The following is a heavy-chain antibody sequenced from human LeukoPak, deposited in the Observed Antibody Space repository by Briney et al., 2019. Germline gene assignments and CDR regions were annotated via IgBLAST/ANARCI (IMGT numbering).Heavy chain of an antibody. CDR2: IHHSGRT. CDR3: ARGWGYSGYDFRNAFDI. D-gene: IGHD5-12*01. V-gene: IGHV4-4*02. J-gene: IGHJ3*02. CDR1: GGSISSSNW. Sequence: PSGTLSLTCAVSGGSISSSNWWNWVRQPPGKGLEWIGEIHHSGRTNYNPPLKSRVTISVDNSKNQFSLKLSSVTAADTAVYYCARGWGYSGYDFRNAFDIWGQGTMVTVSS.